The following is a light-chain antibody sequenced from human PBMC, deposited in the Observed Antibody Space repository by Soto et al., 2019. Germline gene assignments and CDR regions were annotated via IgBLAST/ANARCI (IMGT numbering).Light chain of an antibody. J-gene: IGKJ5*01. CDR2: KAS. CDR3: QQYNSYSPNT. Sequence: DIQITQSPSTLSASVGDRVTITCRASQSISSWLAWYQQKPGKAPKLLIYKASSLESGVPSRFSGSGSGTKFTLTISSLQPHDFATYYCQQYNSYSPNTFGQGTRLEIK. V-gene: IGKV1-5*03. CDR1: QSISSW.